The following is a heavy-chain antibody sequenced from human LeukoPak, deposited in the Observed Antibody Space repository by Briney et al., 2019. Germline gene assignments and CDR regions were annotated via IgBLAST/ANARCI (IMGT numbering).Heavy chain of an antibody. CDR1: GFTFSNYW. J-gene: IGHJ5*01. CDR2: IKQDGSEK. CDR3: AKEGAYPIITYDS. Sequence: PVGSLRLSCAASGFTFSNYWMNWLRQAPGKGLEWVANIKQDGSEKYYVDSVKGRFTISRDNAKNSLYLQMNSLRAEDAGVYYCAKEGAYPIITYDSWGQGTLVTVSS. D-gene: IGHD1-14*01. V-gene: IGHV3-7*01.